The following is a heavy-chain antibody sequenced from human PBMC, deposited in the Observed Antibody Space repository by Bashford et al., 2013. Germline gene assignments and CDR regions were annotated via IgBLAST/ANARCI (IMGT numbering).Heavy chain of an antibody. CDR3: ARDLSSGWVFDY. CDR2: ISSSSSYT. V-gene: IGHV3-11*05. J-gene: IGHJ4*02. D-gene: IGHD6-19*01. Sequence: RQAPGKGLEWVSYISSSSSYTNYADSVKGRFTISRDNAKNSLYLQMNSLRAEDTAVYYCARDLSSGWVFDYWGQGTLVTVSS.